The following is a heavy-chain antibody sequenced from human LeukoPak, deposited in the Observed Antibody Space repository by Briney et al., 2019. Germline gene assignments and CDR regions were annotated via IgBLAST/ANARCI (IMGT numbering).Heavy chain of an antibody. CDR3: ARDLPGYSGYDTAIHFDY. CDR2: IYYSGST. D-gene: IGHD5-12*01. J-gene: IGHJ4*02. V-gene: IGHV4-39*07. CDR1: GGSISSSSYY. Sequence: ASETLSLTCTVSGGSISSSSYYWGWIRQPPGRGLEWIGSIYYSGSTYYNPSLKSRVTISVDTSKNQFSLKLSSVTAADTAVYYCARDLPGYSGYDTAIHFDYWGQGTLVTVSS.